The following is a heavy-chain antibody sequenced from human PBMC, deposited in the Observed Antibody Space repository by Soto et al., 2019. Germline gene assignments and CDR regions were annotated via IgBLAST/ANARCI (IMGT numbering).Heavy chain of an antibody. J-gene: IGHJ4*02. D-gene: IGHD6-13*01. CDR3: VLSGAAGTGLFDY. CDR1: GYTFTAYY. V-gene: IGHV1-2*02. Sequence: ASVKVSCKASGYTFTAYYMHWVRQAPGQGLEWMGWINPVTGATDYPQRFQGRVTMTTDTSISTAYMDLTRLRSDDTALYYCVLSGAAGTGLFDYWGQGTLVTVS. CDR2: INPVTGAT.